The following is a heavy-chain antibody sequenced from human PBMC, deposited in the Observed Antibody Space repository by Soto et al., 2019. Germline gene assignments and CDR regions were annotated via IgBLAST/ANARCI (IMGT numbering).Heavy chain of an antibody. Sequence: SVKVSCKASGGTFSSYTISWVRQAPGQGLEWMGRIIPILGIANYAQKFQGRVTITADKSTSTAYMELSSLRSEDTAVYYCARDLGTGYYYGSGSSYYYYGMDVWG. J-gene: IGHJ6*02. CDR2: IIPILGIA. CDR3: ARDLGTGYYYGSGSSYYYYGMDV. CDR1: GGTFSSYT. D-gene: IGHD3-10*01. V-gene: IGHV1-69*04.